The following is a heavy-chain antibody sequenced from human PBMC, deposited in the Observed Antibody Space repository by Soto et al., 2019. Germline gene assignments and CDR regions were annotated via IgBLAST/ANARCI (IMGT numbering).Heavy chain of an antibody. J-gene: IGHJ3*02. CDR3: ARYYYEIGAFDI. D-gene: IGHD3-22*01. CDR2: IYYSGST. Sequence: PSETLSLTCTVSGGSISSYYWSWIRQPPGKGLEWIGYIYYSGSTNYNPSLKSRVTISVDTSKNQFSLKLSSVTAADTAVYYCARYYYEIGAFDIWGQGTTVTVSS. V-gene: IGHV4-59*01. CDR1: GGSISSYY.